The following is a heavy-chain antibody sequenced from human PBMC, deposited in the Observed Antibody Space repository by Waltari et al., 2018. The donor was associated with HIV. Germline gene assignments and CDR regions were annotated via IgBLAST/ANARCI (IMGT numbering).Heavy chain of an antibody. CDR1: GASIHSYY. CDR2: IYYSGST. CDR3: ARVGGYPLSAFDV. D-gene: IGHD3-22*01. J-gene: IGHJ3*01. V-gene: IGHV4-59*01. Sequence: QVQLQESGPGLVKPSETLSLTCTVSGASIHSYYWSWIRQPPGKGLEWIGYIYYSGSTNYNPSLKSRVTISLDTSKNQFSLHLTSVTAADTAVYYCARVGGYPLSAFDVWGQGTMVTVSS.